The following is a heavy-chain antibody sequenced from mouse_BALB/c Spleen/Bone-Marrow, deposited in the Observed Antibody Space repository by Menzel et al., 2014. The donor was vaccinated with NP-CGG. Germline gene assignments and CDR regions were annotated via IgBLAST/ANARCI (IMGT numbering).Heavy chain of an antibody. J-gene: IGHJ3*01. CDR2: IDPVNGNT. Sequence: VQLQQSGAELVKPGASVKLSCTASGFNIKDTYMHRVKQRPEQGLEWIGRIDPVNGNTKYDPKFQGKATITADTSSNTAYLQLSSLTSEDTAVYYCARYNYGSSQFAYWGQGTLVTVSA. D-gene: IGHD1-1*01. V-gene: IGHV14-3*02. CDR3: ARYNYGSSQFAY. CDR1: GFNIKDTY.